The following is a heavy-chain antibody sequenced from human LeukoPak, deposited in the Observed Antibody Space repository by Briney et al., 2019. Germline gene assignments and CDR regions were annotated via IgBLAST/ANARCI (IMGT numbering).Heavy chain of an antibody. CDR1: GGTFSSYA. D-gene: IGHD2-15*01. Sequence: SVKVSCKASGGTFSSYAISWVRQAPGQGHEWMGGIIPIFGTANYAQKFQGRVTITADESTSTAYMELSSLRSEDTAVYYCARDLRGYCSGGSCYTDYYYYYYMDVWGKGTTVTVSS. CDR2: IIPIFGTA. V-gene: IGHV1-69*01. J-gene: IGHJ6*03. CDR3: ARDLRGYCSGGSCYTDYYYYYYMDV.